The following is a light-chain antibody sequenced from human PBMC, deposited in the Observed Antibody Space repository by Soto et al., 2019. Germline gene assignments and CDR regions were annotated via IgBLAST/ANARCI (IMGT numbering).Light chain of an antibody. CDR3: QQYKSNSPYT. CDR1: QSISSS. J-gene: IGKJ2*01. CDR2: KAS. V-gene: IGKV1-5*03. Sequence: DIPMTQSPSTLSAYVGDRVTITCQASQSISSSLAWYQQKPGKAPKLLIYKASTLESGVPSRFSGSGSGTGFTLTISSLQPDDFATYYCQQYKSNSPYTFGQGTKLEI.